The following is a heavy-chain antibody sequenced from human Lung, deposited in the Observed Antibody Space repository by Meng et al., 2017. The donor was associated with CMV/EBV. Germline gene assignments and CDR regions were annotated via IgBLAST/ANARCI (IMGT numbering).Heavy chain of an antibody. CDR1: GGPIKNPNYY. Sequence: LXCTVSGGPIKNPNYYWSWNRHQPGKGLEWLGYSYYTGAYYNPSLASRIFISLDSSHNRYSLTLRDVTAADTALYFCARMRGSGSEDSWGPGTRVTVSS. D-gene: IGHD3-10*01. J-gene: IGHJ5*02. CDR3: ARMRGSGSEDS. CDR2: SYYTGA. V-gene: IGHV4-31*03.